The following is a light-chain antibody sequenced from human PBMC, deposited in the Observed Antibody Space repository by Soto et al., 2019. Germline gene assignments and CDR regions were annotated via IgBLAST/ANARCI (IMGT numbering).Light chain of an antibody. Sequence: SYELTQPPSVSVAPGKTARITCGGNNIGSKSVHWYQQKPGQAPVLVIYYDSDRPSGIPERFSGSNSGNTATLTISGVGAGDEADYYCQVWDSSSDPLFGGGTKLTVL. J-gene: IGLJ2*01. V-gene: IGLV3-21*04. CDR3: QVWDSSSDPL. CDR2: YDS. CDR1: NIGSKS.